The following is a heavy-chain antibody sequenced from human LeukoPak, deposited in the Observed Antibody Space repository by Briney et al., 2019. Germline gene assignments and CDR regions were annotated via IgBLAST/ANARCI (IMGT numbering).Heavy chain of an antibody. CDR2: INPNSSGT. V-gene: IGHV1-2*02. D-gene: IGHD2-15*01. CDR3: ARGGRYCSGGSCYQDY. Sequence: ASVKVSCKASGYIFTGYYMHWVRQAPGQGLEWMGWINPNSSGTNYAQKFQGRVTMTRDTSISTAYMELSRLRSDDTAVYHCARGGRYCSGGSCYQDYWGQGTLVTVSS. J-gene: IGHJ4*02. CDR1: GYIFTGYY.